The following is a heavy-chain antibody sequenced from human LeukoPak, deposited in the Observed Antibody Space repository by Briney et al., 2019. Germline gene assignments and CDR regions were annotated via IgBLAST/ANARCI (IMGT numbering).Heavy chain of an antibody. CDR1: GYSISSGYH. V-gene: IGHV4-38-2*02. CDR3: ARDTIAVAGTGHFFDY. CDR2: IYHSGNT. D-gene: IGHD6-19*01. Sequence: SETLFLTCTVSGYSISSGYHWGWIRQPPGKGLEWIGSIYHSGNTYYNPSLKSRVTISVDKSKNQFSLKLSSVTAADTAVYYCARDTIAVAGTGHFFDYWGQGTLVTVSS. J-gene: IGHJ4*02.